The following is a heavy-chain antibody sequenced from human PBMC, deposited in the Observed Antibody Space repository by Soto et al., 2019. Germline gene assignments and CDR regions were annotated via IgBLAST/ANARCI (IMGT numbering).Heavy chain of an antibody. CDR3: ARDRYCSSTSCYTGGMDV. J-gene: IGHJ6*02. D-gene: IGHD2-2*02. V-gene: IGHV3-7*01. Sequence: SLRLSCAASGFTFSSYWISWVRQAPGKGLEWVANIKQDGSEKYYVDSVKGRFTISRDNAKNSLYLQMNSLRAEDTAVYYCARDRYCSSTSCYTGGMDVWGQGTTVTVSS. CDR2: IKQDGSEK. CDR1: GFTFSSYW.